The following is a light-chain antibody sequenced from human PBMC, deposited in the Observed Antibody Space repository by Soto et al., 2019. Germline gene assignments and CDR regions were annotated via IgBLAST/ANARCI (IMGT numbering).Light chain of an antibody. Sequence: EIALSQYKLSLPVTTGEPASISCRSRQWLLHSNRYNYLDWYLQKPGQSPKLLIYLGSNRASGVPDRFSGSGSGTDFTLKISRVEAEDVGVYYCMQALQTPLTFGGGTNV. CDR3: MQALQTPLT. CDR2: LGS. V-gene: IGKV2-28*01. CDR1: QWLLHSNRYNY. J-gene: IGKJ4*01.